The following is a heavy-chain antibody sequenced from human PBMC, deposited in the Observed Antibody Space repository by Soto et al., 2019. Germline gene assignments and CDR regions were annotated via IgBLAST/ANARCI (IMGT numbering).Heavy chain of an antibody. CDR2: INHSGST. D-gene: IGHD3-10*01. J-gene: IGHJ4*02. CDR3: ARGLYGSGSYFGY. V-gene: IGHV4-34*01. CDR1: GGSFIGYY. Sequence: SETLSLTCAVYGGSFIGYYWSWIRQPPGKGLEWIGEINHSGSTNYNPSLKSRVTISVDTSKNQFSLKLSSVTAADTAVYYCARGLYGSGSYFGYWGQGTLVTVSS.